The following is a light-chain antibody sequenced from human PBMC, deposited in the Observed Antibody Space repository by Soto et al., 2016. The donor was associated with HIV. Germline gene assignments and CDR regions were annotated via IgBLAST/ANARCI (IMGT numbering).Light chain of an antibody. J-gene: IGLJ2*01. CDR2: QDT. CDR1: KLGDKY. Sequence: SYELTQPPSVSVSPGQTASITCSGDKLGDKYACWYQQKPGQSPVLVIYQDTKRPSGIPERFSGPNSGNTATLTISGTQAMDEADYYCQAWDSSTVVFGRRDQADRP. V-gene: IGLV3-1*01. CDR3: QAWDSSTVV.